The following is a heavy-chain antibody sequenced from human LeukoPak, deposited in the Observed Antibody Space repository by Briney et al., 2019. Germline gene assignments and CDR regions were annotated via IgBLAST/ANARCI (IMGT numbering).Heavy chain of an antibody. D-gene: IGHD5-18*01. CDR1: GGSFSGYY. J-gene: IGHJ4*02. CDR2: INHSGST. Sequence: PSETLSLTCAVYGGSFSGYYWSWIRQPPGKGLEWIGEINHSGSTNYNPSLKSRVTISVDTSKNQFSLKLSSVTAADTAVYHCASYVYSYGFFYWGQGTLVTVSS. V-gene: IGHV4-34*01. CDR3: ASYVYSYGFFY.